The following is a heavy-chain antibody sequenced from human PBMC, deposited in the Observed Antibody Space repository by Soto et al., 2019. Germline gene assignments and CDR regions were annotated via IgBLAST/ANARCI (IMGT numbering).Heavy chain of an antibody. J-gene: IGHJ6*03. D-gene: IGHD5-12*01. Sequence: QVQLVQSGAEVRKPGASVTVSCRSSGDSFNDYYIHWVRQAPGQGVEWMGWINPNGGVTKYAQKFQGWVSMTRDTSIRTVYMQLSRLRSDDTAAYYCARESGGATATLDYYYFYMDVWGTGTTVTVSS. CDR2: INPNGGVT. CDR3: ARESGGATATLDYYYFYMDV. CDR1: GDSFNDYY. V-gene: IGHV1-2*04.